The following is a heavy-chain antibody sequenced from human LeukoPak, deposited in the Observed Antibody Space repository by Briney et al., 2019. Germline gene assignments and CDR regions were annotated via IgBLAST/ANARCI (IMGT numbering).Heavy chain of an antibody. CDR2: ISSSSSYI. CDR3: ARESELLYDAFDI. D-gene: IGHD1-26*01. V-gene: IGHV3-21*01. CDR1: GFTFSSYS. J-gene: IGHJ3*02. Sequence: GGSLRLSCAASGFTFSSYSMNWVRQAPGKGLEWVSSISSSSSYIYYADSVKGRFTISRDNAKNSLYLQMNSLRAEDTAVYYCARESELLYDAFDIWGQGTMVTVSS.